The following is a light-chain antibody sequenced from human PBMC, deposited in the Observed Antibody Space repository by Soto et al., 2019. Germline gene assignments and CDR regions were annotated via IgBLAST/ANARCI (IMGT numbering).Light chain of an antibody. Sequence: DIQMIQSPSSLSASVGDRVTITCQASQEISNYLNWYQQKPGKAPKLLIYDSSNLERGVPSRFSGRGSGTDFTVTISSLQPEEFATYYCQQYDHLPRTFGRGTKVEIK. V-gene: IGKV1-33*01. CDR1: QEISNY. CDR2: DSS. J-gene: IGKJ1*01. CDR3: QQYDHLPRT.